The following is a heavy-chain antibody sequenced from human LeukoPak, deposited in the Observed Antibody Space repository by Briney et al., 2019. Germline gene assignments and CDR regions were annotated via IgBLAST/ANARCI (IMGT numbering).Heavy chain of an antibody. CDR3: ARDGAVAGYKNDY. D-gene: IGHD6-19*01. Sequence: ASVKVSCKASGYTFTSYYMHWVRQAPGQGLEWMGIINPSGGSTSYAQKFQGRVTMTRDTSTSTVYMELRSLRSDDTAVYYCARDGAVAGYKNDYWGQGTLVTVSS. CDR2: INPSGGST. J-gene: IGHJ4*02. V-gene: IGHV1-46*01. CDR1: GYTFTSYY.